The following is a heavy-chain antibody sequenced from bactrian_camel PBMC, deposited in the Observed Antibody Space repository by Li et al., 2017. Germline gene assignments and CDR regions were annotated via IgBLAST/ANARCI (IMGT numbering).Heavy chain of an antibody. CDR1: GYTYRSGC. D-gene: IGHD7*01. Sequence: HVQLVESGGGSAQTGGSLRLACAVSGYTYRSGCLGWFRQAPGKEREAVAAIDSRAAPRYADFVKDRFTISKDYAKNTLYLQMNSLTPEDTAMYYCAAAGSSRYTFPSVNWLTFNYNYWGQGTQVTVS. CDR2: IDSRAAP. V-gene: IGHV3S53*01. J-gene: IGHJ4*01. CDR3: AAAGSSRYTFPSVNWLTFNYNY.